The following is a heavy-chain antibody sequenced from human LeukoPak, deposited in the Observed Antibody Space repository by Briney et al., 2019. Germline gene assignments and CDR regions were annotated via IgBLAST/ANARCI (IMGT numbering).Heavy chain of an antibody. V-gene: IGHV1-2*02. Sequence: ASVKVSCKASGYTFTGYYMHWVRQAPGQGLESMGWINPNSGGTNYAQKFQGRVTMTRDTSISTAYMELSRLRSDDTAVYYCARDRGYCSSTSCFPGAYWGQGTLVTVSS. CDR3: ARDRGYCSSTSCFPGAY. CDR1: GYTFTGYY. J-gene: IGHJ4*02. CDR2: INPNSGGT. D-gene: IGHD2-2*01.